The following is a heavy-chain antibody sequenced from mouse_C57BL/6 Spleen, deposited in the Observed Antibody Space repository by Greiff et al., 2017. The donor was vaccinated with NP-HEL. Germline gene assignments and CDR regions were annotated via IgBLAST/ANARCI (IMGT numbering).Heavy chain of an antibody. CDR3: ARGGDTTVEYYFDY. CDR2: IYPRSGNT. V-gene: IGHV1-81*01. Sequence: QVQLQQSGAELARPGASVKLSCKASGYTFTSYGISWVKQRTGQGLEWIGEIYPRSGNTYYNEKFKGKATLTADKSSSTAYMELRSLTSEDSAVYFGARGGDTTVEYYFDYWGQGTTLTVSS. CDR1: GYTFTSYG. J-gene: IGHJ2*01. D-gene: IGHD1-1*01.